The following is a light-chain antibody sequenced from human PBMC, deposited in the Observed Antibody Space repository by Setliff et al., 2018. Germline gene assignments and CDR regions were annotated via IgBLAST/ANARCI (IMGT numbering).Light chain of an antibody. J-gene: IGLJ1*01. Sequence: QSVLTQPPSVSGSPGQSITISCAGSSKDIGAFNFVSWYQQFPGKAPKLLIYEVTRRPSGLSDRFSGSKSGNTASLTISGLRSGDEAEYYCSSLTTSSTLVFGTGTKVTVL. V-gene: IGLV2-14*01. CDR1: SKDIGAFNF. CDR2: EVT. CDR3: SSLTTSSTLV.